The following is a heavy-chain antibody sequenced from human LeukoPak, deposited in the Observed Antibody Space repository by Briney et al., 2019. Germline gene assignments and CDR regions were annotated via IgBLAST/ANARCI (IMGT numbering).Heavy chain of an antibody. CDR2: ISGSGGST. V-gene: IGHV3-23*01. Sequence: GGSLRLSCAASGFTFSSYAMNWVRQAPGKGLEWVSAISGSGGSTYYADSVKGRFTISRDNSKNTLYLQMNSLRAEDTAVYYCAKDPFYYDSSGHIFVDYWGQGTLVTVSS. D-gene: IGHD3-22*01. CDR1: GFTFSSYA. J-gene: IGHJ4*02. CDR3: AKDPFYYDSSGHIFVDY.